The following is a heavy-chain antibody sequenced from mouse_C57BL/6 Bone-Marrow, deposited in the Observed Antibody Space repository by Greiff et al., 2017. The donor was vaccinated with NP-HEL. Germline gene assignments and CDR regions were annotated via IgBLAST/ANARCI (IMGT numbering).Heavy chain of an antibody. V-gene: IGHV1-72*01. Sequence: QVQLQQPGADLVKPGASVKLSCKASGYTFTSYWMHWVKQRPGRGLEWIGRIDPNSGGTKFNEKFKTKATLTVDKPSSTAYMQLSSLLSEDSAVYYCARYYYGRRGWYFDVWGTGTTVTVSS. J-gene: IGHJ1*03. CDR2: IDPNSGGT. CDR3: ARYYYGRRGWYFDV. D-gene: IGHD1-1*01. CDR1: GYTFTSYW.